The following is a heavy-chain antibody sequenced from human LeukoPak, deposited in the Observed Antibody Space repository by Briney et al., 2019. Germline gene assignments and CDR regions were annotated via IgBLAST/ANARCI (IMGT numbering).Heavy chain of an antibody. D-gene: IGHD1-26*01. Sequence: SETLSLTCTVSGGSISTSSYYWGWIRQPPGKGLEWIGSIYYSGRTYYNPSLKSRVTISVDTSKNHFSLKLSSVTAADTAVYYCAKLNKSWSYWGHFDYWGQGTLVTVSS. CDR3: AKLNKSWSYWGHFDY. V-gene: IGHV4-39*02. J-gene: IGHJ4*02. CDR1: GGSISTSSYY. CDR2: IYYSGRT.